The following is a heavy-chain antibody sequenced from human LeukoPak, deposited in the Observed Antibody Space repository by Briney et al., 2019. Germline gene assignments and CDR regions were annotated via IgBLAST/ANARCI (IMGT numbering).Heavy chain of an antibody. CDR3: TTAGGYSSSWYNFGY. D-gene: IGHD6-13*01. V-gene: IGHV3-15*01. Sequence: GGSLRLSCAASGFTFSDYAMSWVRQVPGKGLEWVGRIKSKIDGGTTDDAAPVKGRYTISRDDSKDTLYLQMNSLKTEDTAVYYCTTAGGYSSSWYNFGYWGQGTLVTVSS. J-gene: IGHJ4*02. CDR1: GFTFSDYA. CDR2: IKSKIDGGTT.